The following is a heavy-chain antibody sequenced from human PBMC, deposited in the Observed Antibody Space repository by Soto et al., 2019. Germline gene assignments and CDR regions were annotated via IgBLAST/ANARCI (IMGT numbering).Heavy chain of an antibody. CDR3: ASSDYIWGSYRTDAFDI. Sequence: ASVKVSCKASGYTFTSYGISWVRQAPGQGLEWMGWISAYNGNTNYAQKLQGRVTMTTDTSTSTAYMELRSLRSDDTAVYYCASSDYIWGSYRTDAFDIWGQGTMVTVSS. CDR1: GYTFTSYG. D-gene: IGHD3-16*02. CDR2: ISAYNGNT. J-gene: IGHJ3*02. V-gene: IGHV1-18*01.